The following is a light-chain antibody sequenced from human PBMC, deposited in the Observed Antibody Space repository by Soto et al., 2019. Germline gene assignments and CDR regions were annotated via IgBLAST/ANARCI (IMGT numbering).Light chain of an antibody. CDR3: QQYENLPIT. V-gene: IGKV1-33*01. CDR2: DVS. J-gene: IGKJ5*01. Sequence: DIQMTQSPSSVSASVGHRVTTTCKASQDISSYLNWYQQKPGKAPKLLIYDVSNLKTGVPSRFSGSGSGTDFTFTISSLQAEDIATYYCQQYENLPITFGQGTRLEIK. CDR1: QDISSY.